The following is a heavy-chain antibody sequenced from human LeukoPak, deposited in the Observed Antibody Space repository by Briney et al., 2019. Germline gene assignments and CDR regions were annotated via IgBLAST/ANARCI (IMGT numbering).Heavy chain of an antibody. Sequence: GGSLRLSCAASGFTFSSYWMSWVRQGPGKGLVWVSRINEDGSSTSYAESVRGRFTISRDNAKNTLYLQMNSLRAEDAAVYYCTTDTFGARDSWGQGTLVTVSS. D-gene: IGHD3-10*01. CDR1: GFTFSSYW. CDR3: TTDTFGARDS. V-gene: IGHV3-74*01. CDR2: INEDGSST. J-gene: IGHJ4*02.